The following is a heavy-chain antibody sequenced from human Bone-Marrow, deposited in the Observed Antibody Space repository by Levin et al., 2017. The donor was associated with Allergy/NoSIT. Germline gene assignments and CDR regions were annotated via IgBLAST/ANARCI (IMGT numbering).Heavy chain of an antibody. Sequence: GGSLRLSCAASGFTFSDAWVNWVRQAPGKGLEWVGHIKRKIDGGTTDYAAPVKGRITISRDDSKNTVYLQMDSLNSEDTAVYYCSTDCAGSSSCYALFHSWGQGTRVTVSS. J-gene: IGHJ4*02. CDR1: GFTFSDAW. D-gene: IGHD2-2*01. CDR2: IKRKIDGGTT. V-gene: IGHV3-15*01. CDR3: STDCAGSSSCYALFHS.